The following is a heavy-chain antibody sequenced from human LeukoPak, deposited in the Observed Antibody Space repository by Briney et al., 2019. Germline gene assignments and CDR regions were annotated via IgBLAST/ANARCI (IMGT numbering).Heavy chain of an antibody. Sequence: SETLSLTCTVSGGSISRYYWSWIRQPPGKGLEWIGYIYYSGSTNYNPSLKSRVTISVDTSKNQFSLKLSSVTAADTAVYYCARGRYNWNDVSWFDPWGQGTLVTVSS. D-gene: IGHD1-20*01. CDR3: ARGRYNWNDVSWFDP. J-gene: IGHJ5*02. V-gene: IGHV4-59*01. CDR1: GGSISRYY. CDR2: IYYSGST.